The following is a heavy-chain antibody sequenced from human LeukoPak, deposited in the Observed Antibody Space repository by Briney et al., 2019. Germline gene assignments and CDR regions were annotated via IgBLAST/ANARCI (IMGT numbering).Heavy chain of an antibody. V-gene: IGHV3-7*05. CDR1: GFTFSSYW. Sequence: GGSLRLSCAASGFTFSSYWMSWVRQAPGKGLEWVATIKQDGSEKSHVDPVKGRFTISRDNAKNSLYLQMNSLRVEDTAVYYCASPGSGYWGQGTLVTVSS. CDR3: ASPGSGY. D-gene: IGHD2-8*02. J-gene: IGHJ4*02. CDR2: IKQDGSEK.